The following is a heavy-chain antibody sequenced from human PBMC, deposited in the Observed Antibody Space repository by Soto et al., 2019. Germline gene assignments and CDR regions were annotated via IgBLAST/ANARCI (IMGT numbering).Heavy chain of an antibody. V-gene: IGHV1-8*01. CDR3: ATGGYSGYEPLYYYYYMDV. CDR2: MNPNSGNT. J-gene: IGHJ6*03. Sequence: GASVKVSCKASGYTFTSYDINWVRQATGQGLEWMGWMNPNSGNTGYAQKFQGRVTMTRNTSISTAYMELSSLRSEDTAVYYCATGGYSGYEPLYYYYYMDVWGKGTTVTAP. D-gene: IGHD5-12*01. CDR1: GYTFTSYD.